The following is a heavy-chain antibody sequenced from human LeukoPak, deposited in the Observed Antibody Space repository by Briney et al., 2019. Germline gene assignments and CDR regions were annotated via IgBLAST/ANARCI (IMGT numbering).Heavy chain of an antibody. V-gene: IGHV3-23*05. J-gene: IGHJ6*03. CDR3: AKRGNPTVGHHYLDV. CDR2: TRHSDSNT. D-gene: IGHD1-1*01. CDR1: GFTFSSSD. Sequence: GGSLRLSGAASGFTFSSSDMSWLRQAPGSGLEWVSSTRHSDSNTYYADSVMGRFTISRDNSKNTLYLQMNSLSAEDTAVYYCAKRGNPTVGHHYLDVWGKGTTVSVSS.